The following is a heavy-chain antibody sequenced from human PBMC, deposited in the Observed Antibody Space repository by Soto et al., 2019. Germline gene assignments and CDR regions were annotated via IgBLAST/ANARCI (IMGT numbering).Heavy chain of an antibody. CDR2: IKQDGSEK. CDR1: GFTFSDAW. V-gene: IGHV3-7*01. CDR3: AMRYYYYGMDV. Sequence: GGSLRLSCATSGFTFSDAWMGWVRQAPGKGLEWVANIKQDGSEKYYVDSVKGRFTISRDNAKNSLYLQMNSLRAEDTAVYYCAMRYYYYGMDVWGQVTTVTVSS. J-gene: IGHJ6*02.